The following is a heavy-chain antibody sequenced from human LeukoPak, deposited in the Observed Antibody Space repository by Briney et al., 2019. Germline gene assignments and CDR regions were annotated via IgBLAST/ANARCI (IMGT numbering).Heavy chain of an antibody. Sequence: GGSLRLSCAASGFTFSSYWMSWVRQAPGKGLEWVANIKKDGSEKYYVDSVKGRFTISRDNAKNSLYLQMNSLRAEDTAVYYCARENGIAVAGYYFDYWGQGTLVTVSS. D-gene: IGHD6-19*01. CDR2: IKKDGSEK. V-gene: IGHV3-7*01. CDR1: GFTFSSYW. CDR3: ARENGIAVAGYYFDY. J-gene: IGHJ4*02.